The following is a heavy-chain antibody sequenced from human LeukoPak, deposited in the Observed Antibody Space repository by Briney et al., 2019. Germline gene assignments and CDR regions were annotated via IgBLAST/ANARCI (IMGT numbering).Heavy chain of an antibody. J-gene: IGHJ6*03. D-gene: IGHD6-13*01. Sequence: SETLSLTCAVYGGSFSGYYWSWIRQPPGKGLEWIGEINHSGSTDYNPSLKSRVTISVDTSKNQFSLKLSSVTAADTAVYYCARGRIAAAGSHYYYYMDVWGKGTTVTVSS. CDR2: INHSGST. CDR1: GGSFSGYY. CDR3: ARGRIAAAGSHYYYYMDV. V-gene: IGHV4-34*01.